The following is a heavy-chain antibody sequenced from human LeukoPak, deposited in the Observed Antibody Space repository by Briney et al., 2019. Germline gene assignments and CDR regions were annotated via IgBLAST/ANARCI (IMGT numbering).Heavy chain of an antibody. CDR1: GFTFSSYW. CDR3: ARVLQGEWFFDY. Sequence: GGSLRLSCAASGFTFSSYWMHWVRQAPGKGLVWVSRINTDGSTTNYADSVKGRFTISRDNAKNTLYLQMNSLRAEDTAVYYCARVLQGEWFFDYWGQGTLVTVSS. D-gene: IGHD3-3*01. J-gene: IGHJ4*02. CDR2: INTDGSTT. V-gene: IGHV3-74*01.